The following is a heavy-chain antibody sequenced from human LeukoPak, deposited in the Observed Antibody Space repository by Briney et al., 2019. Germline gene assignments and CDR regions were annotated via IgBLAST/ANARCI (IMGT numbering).Heavy chain of an antibody. Sequence: GGSLLLSCAASGLTLSGYRMHWVRPAPGKGLVWVSRINGDASSTSYADSVKGRFTISRDNAKSTLYLQMNSLRVEDTAVYYCARARGNTYGYFEYWGQGTLVTVSS. V-gene: IGHV3-74*01. CDR2: INGDASST. D-gene: IGHD5-18*01. CDR1: GLTLSGYR. J-gene: IGHJ4*02. CDR3: ARARGNTYGYFEY.